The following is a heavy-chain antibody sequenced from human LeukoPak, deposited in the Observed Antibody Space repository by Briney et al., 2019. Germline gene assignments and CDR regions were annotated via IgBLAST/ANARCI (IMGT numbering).Heavy chain of an antibody. CDR3: ARDKMYSSGWALDY. V-gene: IGHV1-69*05. D-gene: IGHD6-19*01. CDR1: GYTFTGYY. CDR2: IIPIFGTA. Sequence: ASVKVSCKASGYTFTGYYMHWVRQAPGQGLEWMGGIIPIFGTANYAQKFQGRVTITTDESTSTAYMELSSLRSEDTAVYYCARDKMYSSGWALDYWGQGTLVTVSS. J-gene: IGHJ4*02.